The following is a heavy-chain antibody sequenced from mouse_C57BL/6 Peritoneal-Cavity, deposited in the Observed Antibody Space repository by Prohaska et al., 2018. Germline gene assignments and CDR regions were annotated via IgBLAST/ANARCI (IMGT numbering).Heavy chain of an antibody. D-gene: IGHD2-4*01. CDR1: GFSLSTSGMG. CDR2: IYWDDDK. J-gene: IGHJ4*01. Sequence: QVTLKESGPGILQSSQTLSLTCSFSGFSLSTSGMGVSWIRQPSGKGLEWLAHIYWDDDKRYNPSLKSRLTISKDTSRNQVFLKITSVDTADTATYDCARREYDYDYAMDYWGQGTSVTVSS. V-gene: IGHV8-12*01. CDR3: ARREYDYDYAMDY.